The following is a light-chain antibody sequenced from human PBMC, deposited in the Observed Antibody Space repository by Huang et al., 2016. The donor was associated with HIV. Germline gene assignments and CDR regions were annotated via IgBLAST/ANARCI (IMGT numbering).Light chain of an antibody. J-gene: IGKJ1*01. CDR3: QQSYSAPPWT. V-gene: IGKV1-39*01. Sequence: DIQMTQSPSSLSASVGDRVTITCRASQNINSYLNWYQQKPGKAPNLLIYLSSNFQNGVPSRFRGSGSGTQFTLTISSLQPEDFATYYCQQSYSAPPWTFGQGTKVEIK. CDR1: QNINSY. CDR2: LSS.